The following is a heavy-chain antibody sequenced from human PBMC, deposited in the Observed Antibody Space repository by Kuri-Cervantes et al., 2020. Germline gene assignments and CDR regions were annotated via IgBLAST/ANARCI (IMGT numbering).Heavy chain of an antibody. CDR1: GYTFTSYG. CDR2: ISAYNGNT. D-gene: IGHD4-17*01. Sequence: ASVKDSCKASGYTFTSYGISWVRQAPGQGLEWMGWISAYNGNTNYAQKLQGRVTMTTDTSTSTAYMELRSLRSDDTAVYYCARDSTRSYGDLRRGAFDIWGQGTMVTVSS. CDR3: ARDSTRSYGDLRRGAFDI. J-gene: IGHJ3*02. V-gene: IGHV1-18*01.